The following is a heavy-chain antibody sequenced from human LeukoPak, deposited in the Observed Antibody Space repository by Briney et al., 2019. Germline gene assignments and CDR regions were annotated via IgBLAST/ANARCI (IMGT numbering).Heavy chain of an antibody. CDR1: GGSINSYY. Sequence: PSETLSLTCTVSGGSINSYYWSWIRQPAGKGLEWIGRIYASGSTSYNPSLKSRVTMSVDTSKNQFSLKLISVTAADTAVYFCARGPYCNGGSCYYFDYWGQGTLVTVSS. CDR2: IYASGST. CDR3: ARGPYCNGGSCYYFDY. D-gene: IGHD2-15*01. J-gene: IGHJ4*02. V-gene: IGHV4-4*07.